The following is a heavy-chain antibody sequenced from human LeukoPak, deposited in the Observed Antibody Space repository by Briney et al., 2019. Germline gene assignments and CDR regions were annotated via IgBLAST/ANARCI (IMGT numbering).Heavy chain of an antibody. CDR3: ARDKGTSYLSSFDY. CDR1: GFTLSSYA. CDR2: ISVSGNT. J-gene: IGHJ4*02. D-gene: IGHD6-6*01. V-gene: IGHV3-23*01. Sequence: GGSLRLSCAASGFTLSSYAMSWVRQGPGKGLEWVSAISVSGNTYHADSVKGRFTISRDNSKNTLYLQMNSLRAADTAVYYCARDKGTSYLSSFDYWGQGTLVTVSS.